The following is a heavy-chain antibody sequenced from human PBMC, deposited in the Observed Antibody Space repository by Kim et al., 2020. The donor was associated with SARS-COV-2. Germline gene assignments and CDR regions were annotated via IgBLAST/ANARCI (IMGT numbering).Heavy chain of an antibody. D-gene: IGHD3-22*01. CDR1: GYTFTSYA. V-gene: IGHV7-4-1*02. Sequence: ASVKVSCKASGYTFTSYAMNWVRQAPGQGLEWMGWINTNTGNPTYAQGFTGRFVFSLDTSVSTAYLQISSLKAEATAVYYCARAGDYYDSSGYYYVTILGACGMWGRGRMVTVSS. CDR3: ARAGDYYDSSGYYYVTILGACGM. CDR2: INTNTGNP. J-gene: IGHJ3*02.